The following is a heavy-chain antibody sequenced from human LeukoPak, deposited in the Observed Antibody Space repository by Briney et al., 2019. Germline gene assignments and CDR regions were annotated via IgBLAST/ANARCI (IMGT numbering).Heavy chain of an antibody. CDR3: AKDRGVWAFDI. D-gene: IGHD3-10*01. CDR1: GITLSSYD. J-gene: IGHJ3*02. CDR2: ISYDGSNK. Sequence: PGRSLRLSCAASGITLSSYDMHWVRQAPGKALEWVAVISYDGSNKDYADSVKGRFTISGDNSKNTLDLQMNSLRAEDTAVYYCAKDRGVWAFDIWGQGTMVTVSS. V-gene: IGHV3-30-3*01.